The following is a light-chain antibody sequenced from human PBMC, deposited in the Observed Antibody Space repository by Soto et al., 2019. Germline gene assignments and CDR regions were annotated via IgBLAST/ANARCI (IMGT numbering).Light chain of an antibody. J-gene: IGLJ2*01. CDR3: SSYTNTSTLVV. V-gene: IGLV2-14*01. Sequence: QSALTQPASVSGSPGQSITISCTGTSSDIGGYDYVSWYQQDPGKVPKLMIYDVTNRASGVPSRFSASKSGDTASLTISGLQDEEEADYYCSSYTNTSTLVVFGGGTKLTVL. CDR2: DVT. CDR1: SSDIGGYDY.